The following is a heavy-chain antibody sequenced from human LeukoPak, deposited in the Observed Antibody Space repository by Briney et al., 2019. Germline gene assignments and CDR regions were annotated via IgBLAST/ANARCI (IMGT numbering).Heavy chain of an antibody. J-gene: IGHJ6*03. V-gene: IGHV1-2*02. Sequence: ASVKVSCKASGYTFTGYYMHWVRQAPGQGLEWMGWINPNSGGTNYAQKFQGRVTMTRDTSISTAYMELSRLRSDDTAVYYCARAGYCSGGSCPYYYYYMDVCGKGTTVTVSS. CDR3: ARAGYCSGGSCPYYYYYMDV. D-gene: IGHD2-15*01. CDR2: INPNSGGT. CDR1: GYTFTGYY.